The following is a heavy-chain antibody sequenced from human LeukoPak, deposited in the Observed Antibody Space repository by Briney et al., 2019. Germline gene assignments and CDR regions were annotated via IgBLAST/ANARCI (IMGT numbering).Heavy chain of an antibody. V-gene: IGHV4-34*01. D-gene: IGHD3-22*01. J-gene: IGHJ4*02. CDR1: GGPFSGYY. CDR2: INHSGST. Sequence: PSETLSLTCAVYGGPFSGYYWSWIRPPPGKGREWMGEINHSGSTHYNSSLKSRVTISVDTSKNQFSLKLSSVTAADTAVYYCAMEVPREGYYDSSGFSHWGQGTLVTVSS. CDR3: AMEVPREGYYDSSGFSH.